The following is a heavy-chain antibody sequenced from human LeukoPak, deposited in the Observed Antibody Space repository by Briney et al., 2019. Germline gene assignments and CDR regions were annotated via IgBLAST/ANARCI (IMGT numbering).Heavy chain of an antibody. CDR1: GGSISSSSFH. D-gene: IGHD3-16*01. CDR3: ARRWGDY. J-gene: IGHJ4*02. CDR2: VYYSGST. Sequence: SETLSLTCTVSGGSISSSSFHWGWIRQPPGKGLEWIGSVYYSGSTYYNPSLESRVTISVDTSKNQFSLRLSSVTAADTAVYYCARRWGDYWGQGTLVTVSS. V-gene: IGHV4-39*01.